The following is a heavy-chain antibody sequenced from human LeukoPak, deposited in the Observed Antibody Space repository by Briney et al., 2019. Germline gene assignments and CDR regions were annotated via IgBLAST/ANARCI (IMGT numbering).Heavy chain of an antibody. CDR1: GYTLSSYW. CDR2: IYPGDSDT. D-gene: IGHD6-13*01. J-gene: IGHJ4*02. V-gene: IGHV5-51*01. CDR3: ARQVVATAGTYDY. Sequence: GESLKISCKGSGYTLSSYWIGWVRQMPGKGLEWMGIIYPGDSDTRYSPSFQGQVTISADQSISTADLQWSSLKASDTAMYYCARQVVATAGTYDYWGQGTLVTVS.